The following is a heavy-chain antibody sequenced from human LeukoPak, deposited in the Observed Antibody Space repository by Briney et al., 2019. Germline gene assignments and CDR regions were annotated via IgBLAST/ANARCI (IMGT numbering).Heavy chain of an antibody. Sequence: SETLSLTCTVSGYSISSGYYWGWIRQPPGKGLEWIGSIYHSGSTYYNPSLKSRVTISVDTSKNQFSLKLSSVTAADTAVYYCARYYYDSSGYYPRFDYWGQGTLVTVSS. D-gene: IGHD3-22*01. V-gene: IGHV4-38-2*02. CDR2: IYHSGST. CDR3: ARYYYDSSGYYPRFDY. CDR1: GYSISSGYY. J-gene: IGHJ4*02.